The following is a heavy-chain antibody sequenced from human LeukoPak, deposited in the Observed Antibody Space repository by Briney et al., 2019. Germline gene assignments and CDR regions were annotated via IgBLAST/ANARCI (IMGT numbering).Heavy chain of an antibody. V-gene: IGHV4-30-2*01. CDR3: ARDVPSGSYYKNYYYYMDV. Sequence: SETLSLTCAVSGGSISSGGYSWSWIRQPPGKGLEWIGYIYHSGSTYYNPSLKSRVTISVDRSKNQFSLKLSSVTAADTAVYYCARDVPSGSYYKNYYYYMDVWGKGTTVTVSS. D-gene: IGHD1-26*01. CDR1: GGSISSGGYS. J-gene: IGHJ6*03. CDR2: IYHSGST.